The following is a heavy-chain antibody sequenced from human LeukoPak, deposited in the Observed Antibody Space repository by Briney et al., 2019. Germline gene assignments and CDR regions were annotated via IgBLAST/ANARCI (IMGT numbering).Heavy chain of an antibody. Sequence: PSETLSLTCTVSGGSISSYYWSWIRQPAGKGLQWIGRVYSSGSTNDNPSLKSRVTMSVDTSKNQISLKLSSVTAADTAVYYCAKGLPYESRAYYDRLFDEWGQGTLVTVSS. D-gene: IGHD3-22*01. CDR2: VYSSGST. V-gene: IGHV4-4*07. CDR1: GGSISSYY. J-gene: IGHJ4*02. CDR3: AKGLPYESRAYYDRLFDE.